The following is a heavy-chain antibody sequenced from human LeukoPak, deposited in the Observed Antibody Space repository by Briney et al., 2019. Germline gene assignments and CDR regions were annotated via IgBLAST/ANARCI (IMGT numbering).Heavy chain of an antibody. CDR2: ISAYNGNT. CDR1: GYTFTSYG. CDR3: ARDMGSSWYDLWFDP. D-gene: IGHD6-13*01. V-gene: IGHV1-18*01. J-gene: IGHJ5*02. Sequence: GASVKVSCKASGYTFTSYGISWVQQAPGQGLEWMGWISAYNGNTNYAQKLQGRVTMTTDTSTSTAYMELRSLRSDDTAVYYCARDMGSSWYDLWFDPWGQGTLVTVSS.